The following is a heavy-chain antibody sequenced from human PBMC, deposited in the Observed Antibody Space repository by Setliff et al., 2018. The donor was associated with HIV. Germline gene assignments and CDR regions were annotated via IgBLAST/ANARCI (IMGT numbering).Heavy chain of an antibody. CDR1: GGSVTDISYY. J-gene: IGHJ3*02. V-gene: IGHV4-39*07. Sequence: SETLSLTCTVSGGSVTDISYYWAWIRQPPGKGLQWVGTIFYSGSTYYNPSLKSRVTISVDTSKNQFSLRLNSVTAADTAVYYCARGNYYDSSGYYPGSRGHDAFDIWGQGTMVTVSS. CDR2: IFYSGST. D-gene: IGHD3-22*01. CDR3: ARGNYYDSSGYYPGSRGHDAFDI.